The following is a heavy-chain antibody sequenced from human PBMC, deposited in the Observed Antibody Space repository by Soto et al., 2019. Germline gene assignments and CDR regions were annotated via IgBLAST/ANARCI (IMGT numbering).Heavy chain of an antibody. CDR3: AKGASTTVFAFNDY. D-gene: IGHD4-17*01. CDR1: GFTFDDYA. Sequence: DVQLVESGGGLVQPGRSLRLSCAASGFTFDDYAMHWVRQGPGKGLEWVSSISWNSGNLGYADSVKGRFTISRDIAKNSLYLQMNSLRGEDTALYYCAKGASTTVFAFNDYWGQGTLVTVSS. CDR2: ISWNSGNL. V-gene: IGHV3-9*01. J-gene: IGHJ4*02.